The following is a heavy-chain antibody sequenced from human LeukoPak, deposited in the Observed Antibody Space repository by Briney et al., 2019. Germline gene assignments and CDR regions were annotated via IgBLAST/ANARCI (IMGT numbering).Heavy chain of an antibody. J-gene: IGHJ4*02. D-gene: IGHD5-18*01. CDR3: VSPRGFSYGYFDY. V-gene: IGHV4-39*01. CDR1: GDSIRNFY. Sequence: SETLSLTCTVSGDSIRNFYWGWIRQPPGKGLEWIGSIYYSKNTYYNPSLKSRVTISADTSKNQFSLTLGSVSATDTAVYYCVSPRGFSYGYFDYWGQGTLVTVSS. CDR2: IYYSKNT.